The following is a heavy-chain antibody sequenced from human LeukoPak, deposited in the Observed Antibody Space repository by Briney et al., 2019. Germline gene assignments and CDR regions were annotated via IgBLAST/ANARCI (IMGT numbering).Heavy chain of an antibody. CDR2: IYHSGST. Sequence: SETLSLTCTVSGYSISSGYYWGWIRQPPGKGLEWIGSIYHSGSTYYNPSLKSRVTISVDTSKNQFSLKLSSVTAADTAVYYCAKGKLRTFWYNWFDPWGQGTLVTVSS. J-gene: IGHJ5*02. CDR3: AKGKLRTFWYNWFDP. D-gene: IGHD3-3*01. V-gene: IGHV4-38-2*02. CDR1: GYSISSGYY.